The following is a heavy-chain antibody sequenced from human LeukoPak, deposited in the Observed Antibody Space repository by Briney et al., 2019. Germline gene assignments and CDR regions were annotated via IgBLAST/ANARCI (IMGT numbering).Heavy chain of an antibody. CDR3: ARVPNIVGGSGMDV. V-gene: IGHV3-21*01. CDR2: LSSSSSYI. D-gene: IGHD2-15*01. J-gene: IGHJ6*04. CDR1: GFTFSSYS. Sequence: GGSLRLSCAASGFTFSSYSMNWDRPAPGKGREWVSSLSSSSSYIYYADSVKGRFTISRDNAKNSLYLQMNSLRAEDTAVYYCARVPNIVGGSGMDVWGKGTTVTVSS.